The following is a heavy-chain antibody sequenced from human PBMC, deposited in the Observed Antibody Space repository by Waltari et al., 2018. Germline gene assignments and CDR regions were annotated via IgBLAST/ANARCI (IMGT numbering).Heavy chain of an antibody. V-gene: IGHV1-8*03. J-gene: IGHJ4*02. CDR1: GYTFTSYD. Sequence: QVQLVQSGAEVKKPGASVKVSCKASGYTFTSYDINWVRQATGQGLEWMGWMNPNSGNTGYAQKFQGRVTITRNTSISTAYMELNSLRAEDTAVYYCAKDPGDIVVVPAATSDYWGQGTLVTVSS. D-gene: IGHD2-2*01. CDR2: MNPNSGNT. CDR3: AKDPGDIVVVPAATSDY.